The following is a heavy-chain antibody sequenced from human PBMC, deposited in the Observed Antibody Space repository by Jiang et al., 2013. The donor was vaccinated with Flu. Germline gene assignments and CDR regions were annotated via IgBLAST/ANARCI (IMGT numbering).Heavy chain of an antibody. J-gene: IGHJ4*02. CDR3: ARDRRSGWFDY. Sequence: AEVKKPGASVKVSCKASGYIFSAYYLHWVRQAPGQGLEWMGWINPSSGGTKYAQKFQGRVTMTRDMSIRTAYMELNRLRSDDTAVYYCARDRRSGWFDYWGQGTLVTVSS. CDR2: INPSSGGT. CDR1: GYIFSAYY. D-gene: IGHD6-19*01. V-gene: IGHV1-2*02.